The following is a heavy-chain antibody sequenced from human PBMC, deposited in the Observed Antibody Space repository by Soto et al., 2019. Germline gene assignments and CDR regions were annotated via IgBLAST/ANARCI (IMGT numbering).Heavy chain of an antibody. Sequence: SETLSLTCIVSGGSISNNNYYWDWIRQPPGKGLEWIGSVYFTGATYYNPSLKSRVTMFIDTSKNQFSLKMSSVTASDTAVYYCARLSKRKSVSGMPLRAWFDLWGQGTLVTVSS. CDR1: GGSISNNNYY. CDR3: ARLSKRKSVSGMPLRAWFDL. J-gene: IGHJ5*01. CDR2: VYFTGAT. V-gene: IGHV4-39*01. D-gene: IGHD6-19*01.